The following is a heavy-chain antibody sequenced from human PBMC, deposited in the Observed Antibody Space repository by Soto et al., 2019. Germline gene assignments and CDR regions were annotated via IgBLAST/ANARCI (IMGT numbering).Heavy chain of an antibody. CDR3: ARKLSGGFDY. CDR1: GGSISSSSYY. D-gene: IGHD1-7*01. V-gene: IGHV4-39*01. J-gene: IGHJ4*02. CDR2: IYYSGST. Sequence: PSETLSLTCTVSGGSISSSSYYWGWIRQPPGKGLEWIGSIYYSGSTYYNPSLKSRVTISVDTSKNQFSLKLSSVTAADTAVYYCARKLSGGFDYWGQGTLVTVSS.